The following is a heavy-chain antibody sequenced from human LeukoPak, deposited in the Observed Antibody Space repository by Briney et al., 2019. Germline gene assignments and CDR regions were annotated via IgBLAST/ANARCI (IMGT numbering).Heavy chain of an antibody. CDR3: ARGLASGYPPIPFDY. V-gene: IGHV4-38-2*02. J-gene: IGHJ4*02. D-gene: IGHD3-3*01. Sequence: SETLSLTCSVSGYSISSDYYWGWIRQPPGKGLEWIGEIIDTGSTKYNSSLKSRVTISVDTSKNEFSLNLTSVTAADTAIYYCARGLASGYPPIPFDYWGQGTLVTVSS. CDR2: IIDTGST. CDR1: GYSISSDYY.